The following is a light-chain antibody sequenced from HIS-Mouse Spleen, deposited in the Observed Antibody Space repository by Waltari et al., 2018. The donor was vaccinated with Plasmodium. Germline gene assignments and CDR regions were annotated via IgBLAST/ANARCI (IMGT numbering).Light chain of an antibody. CDR1: QSISSR. V-gene: IGKV1-5*03. J-gene: IGKJ1*01. Sequence: DIQMTQSPSTLSASVGDRVTITCRASQSISSRLAWYQQKPGKAPKLLIYKASSLESGVPSRFSVSGSGTEFTLTISSLQPDEFATYYCQQYNSYSWTFGQGTKVEIK. CDR3: QQYNSYSWT. CDR2: KAS.